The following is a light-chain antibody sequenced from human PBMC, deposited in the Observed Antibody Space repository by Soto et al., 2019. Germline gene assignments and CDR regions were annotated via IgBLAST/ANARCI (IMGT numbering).Light chain of an antibody. CDR1: QSVGSS. V-gene: IGKV3-11*01. J-gene: IGKJ1*01. Sequence: EIVLTQSPATLSLSPGERGSLSCRASQSVGSSLAWYQQKPGQAPRLLIYDASNMATGIPARFSGSGSGTDFTLTISSLEPEDFAVYYCQQRSNWPRTFGQGTKVEIK. CDR3: QQRSNWPRT. CDR2: DAS.